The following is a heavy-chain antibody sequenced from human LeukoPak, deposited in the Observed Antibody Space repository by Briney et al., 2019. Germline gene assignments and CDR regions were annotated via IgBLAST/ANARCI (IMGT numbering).Heavy chain of an antibody. Sequence: ASVKVSCKASGYTFTSYYMHWVRQAPGQGLEWMGIINPSGGSTSYAQKFQGRVTMTRDMSTSTAYMELSSLRSEDTAVYYCARKVVAANDWFDPWGQGTLVTVSS. CDR2: INPSGGST. D-gene: IGHD2-15*01. J-gene: IGHJ5*02. CDR1: GYTFTSYY. CDR3: ARKVVAANDWFDP. V-gene: IGHV1-46*01.